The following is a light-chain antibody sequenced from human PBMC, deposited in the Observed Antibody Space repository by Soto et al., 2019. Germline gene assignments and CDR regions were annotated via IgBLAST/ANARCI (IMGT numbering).Light chain of an antibody. J-gene: IGKJ1*01. CDR2: AAS. Sequence: DIQMTQSPSSLSASVGDRVTISCRASQNIFTYLNWYQQKPGKAPNLLIFAASTLRSGVPSRFSGSGSGTDFTLNISSLQREDFATYHCQQSYSAPLTFGQGTKVEIK. CDR1: QNIFTY. CDR3: QQSYSAPLT. V-gene: IGKV1-39*01.